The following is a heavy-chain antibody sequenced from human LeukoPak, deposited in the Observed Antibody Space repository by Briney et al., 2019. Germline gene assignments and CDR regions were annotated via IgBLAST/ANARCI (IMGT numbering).Heavy chain of an antibody. Sequence: SETLSLTCTVSGGSISSHFWSWIRQPPGKGLEWIGNIYNSGTTNYNPSLNSRVTMSVDTSKNQLSLQLTSVTAADTAVYYRTKATQWLAFDYWGRGTLVTVSS. CDR3: TKATQWLAFDY. CDR2: IYNSGTT. J-gene: IGHJ4*02. D-gene: IGHD6-19*01. CDR1: GGSISSHF. V-gene: IGHV4-59*11.